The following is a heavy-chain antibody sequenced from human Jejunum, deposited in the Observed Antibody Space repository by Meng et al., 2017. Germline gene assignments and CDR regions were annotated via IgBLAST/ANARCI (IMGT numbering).Heavy chain of an antibody. D-gene: IGHD6-6*01. V-gene: IGHV4-61*08. CDR2: IYYSGGT. CDR1: GGSVSSAAYY. Sequence: QVPVQESGPGLVRPSETLSLTCTVSGGSVSSAAYYWNWIRHPPGKGLEWIGYIYYSGGTTYSPSLNSRVTISIDTAKNQVSLKVSSVTAADTAVYYCAHSSSSSSFGFDYWGQGTLVTVSS. J-gene: IGHJ4*02. CDR3: AHSSSSSSFGFDY.